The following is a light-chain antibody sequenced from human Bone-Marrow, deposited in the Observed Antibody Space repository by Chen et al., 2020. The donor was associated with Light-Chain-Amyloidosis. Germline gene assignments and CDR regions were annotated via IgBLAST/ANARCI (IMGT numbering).Light chain of an antibody. V-gene: IGLV3-21*02. J-gene: IGLJ3*02. CDR2: DDI. CDR1: NIGSTS. Sequence: SYVLTQPSSVSVAPGQTATMACGGTNIGSTSVHWYQQTPGKAPLLVVYDDIDRPSWIPGRVSGSNSGNTATLTISRGEAGDEADYYCQVWDRSSDRPVFGGGTKLTVL. CDR3: QVWDRSSDRPV.